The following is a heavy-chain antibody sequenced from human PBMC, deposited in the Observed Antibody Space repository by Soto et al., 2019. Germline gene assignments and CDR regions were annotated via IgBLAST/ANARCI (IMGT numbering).Heavy chain of an antibody. CDR1: GFTFSSYA. J-gene: IGHJ6*02. Sequence: PGGSLRLSCAASGFTFSSYAMSWVRQAPGKGLEWVSAISGSGGSTYYADSVKGRFTISRDNSKNTLYLQMNSLRAEDTAVYYCAKNPHWVPAAYYYGMDVWGQGTTVTVSS. V-gene: IGHV3-23*01. CDR2: ISGSGGST. D-gene: IGHD2-2*01. CDR3: AKNPHWVPAAYYYGMDV.